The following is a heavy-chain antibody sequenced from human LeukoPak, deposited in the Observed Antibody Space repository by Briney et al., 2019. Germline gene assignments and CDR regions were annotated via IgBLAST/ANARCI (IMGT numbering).Heavy chain of an antibody. D-gene: IGHD3-22*01. CDR2: INPSGGST. CDR1: GYTFTSYY. J-gene: IGHJ4*02. CDR3: ARVAEREDSSGSSLAY. V-gene: IGHV1-46*01. Sequence: ASVKVSCKASGYTFTSYYMHWVRQAPGQGLEWMGIINPSGGSTSYARKFQGRVTMTRDMSTSTVYMELSSLRSEDTAVYYCARVAEREDSSGSSLAYWGQGTLVTVSS.